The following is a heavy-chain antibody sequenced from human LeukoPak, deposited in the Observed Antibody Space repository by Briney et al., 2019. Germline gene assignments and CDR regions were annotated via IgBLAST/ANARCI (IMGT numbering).Heavy chain of an antibody. D-gene: IGHD1-7*01. V-gene: IGHV1-46*01. J-gene: IGHJ5*02. Sequence: GASVKVSCKAFGYTSTDYYVHWVRQAPGQGLEWMGIINPNGGDTNYAQKFQGRVTMTRDTSTSTLYMELSNLISDDTAVYYCGRGEAAPINELLHPWGQGTLVTVSS. CDR3: GRGEAAPINELLHP. CDR2: INPNGGDT. CDR1: GYTSTDYY.